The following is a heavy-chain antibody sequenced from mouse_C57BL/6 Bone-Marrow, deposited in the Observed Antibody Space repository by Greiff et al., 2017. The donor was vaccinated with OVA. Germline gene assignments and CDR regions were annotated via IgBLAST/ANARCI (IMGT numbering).Heavy chain of an antibody. CDR2: ITHSGDT. V-gene: IGHV12-3*01. Sequence: VKLVESGPGLVKPSQSLFLTCSITGFPITSGYYWIWIRQLPGKPLEWMGYITHSGDTFYNPSLTSPISITRETSKNQFFLQLNSVTTKDTAMYYCAGDPYGTPGFAYWGQGTLVTVSA. CDR1: GFPITSGYY. J-gene: IGHJ3*01. CDR3: AGDPYGTPGFAY. D-gene: IGHD1-1*01.